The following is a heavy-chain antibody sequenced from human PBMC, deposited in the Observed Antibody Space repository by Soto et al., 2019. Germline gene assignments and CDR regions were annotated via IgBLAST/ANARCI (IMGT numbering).Heavy chain of an antibody. CDR1: GGFVSSGSYY. J-gene: IGHJ3*02. CDR3: ARVERGTATTVVDAFDI. V-gene: IGHV4-34*01. Sequence: QVQLQQWGAGLLKPSETLSLTCAVYGGFVSSGSYYWSWIRQPPGKGLEWIGEMSHSGGTHFNPSRKSRVTIAVDPSKNQFSLKMSSVTAADTALYYCARVERGTATTVVDAFDIWGPGTMVTVSS. CDR2: MSHSGGT. D-gene: IGHD1-1*01.